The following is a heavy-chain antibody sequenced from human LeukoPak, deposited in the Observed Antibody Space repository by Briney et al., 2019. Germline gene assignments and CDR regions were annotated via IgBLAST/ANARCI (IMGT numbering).Heavy chain of an antibody. CDR2: ISGSGGST. CDR1: GFTFSSYA. V-gene: IGHV3-23*01. J-gene: IGHJ4*02. D-gene: IGHD1-26*01. Sequence: PGGSLRLSCAASGFTFSSYAMSWVRQAPGKGLEWVSAISGSGGSTYYADSVKGRFTISRDNSKNTLYLQMNSLRAEDTAVYYCAKGSMGYIVGATWYFDYWGQGTLVTVSS. CDR3: AKGSMGYIVGATWYFDY.